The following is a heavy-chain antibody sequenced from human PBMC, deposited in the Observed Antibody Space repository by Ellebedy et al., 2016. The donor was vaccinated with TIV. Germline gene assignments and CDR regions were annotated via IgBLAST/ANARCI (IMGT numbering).Heavy chain of an antibody. CDR1: GFSSSDYY. J-gene: IGHJ6*02. V-gene: IGHV3-11*04. Sequence: GGSLRLSXAASGFSSSDYYMTWVRQAPGKGLEWVSYISISGTTLYYADSVRGRFTISRDNAKNSLYLRMNSLRADDTAMYYCARVDRVSHAMDVWGQGTPVTVSS. D-gene: IGHD1-14*01. CDR3: ARVDRVSHAMDV. CDR2: ISISGTTL.